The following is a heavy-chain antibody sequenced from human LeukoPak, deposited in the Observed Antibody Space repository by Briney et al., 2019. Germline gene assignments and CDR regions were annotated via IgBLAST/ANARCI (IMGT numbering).Heavy chain of an antibody. CDR3: APTRPTYDFWSGYDY. J-gene: IGHJ4*02. V-gene: IGHV3-30-3*01. Sequence: PGGSLRLSCAASGFTFSSYAMHWVRQAPGKGLEWVAVISYDGSNKYYADSVKGRFTISRDNSKNTLYLQMNSLRAEDTAVYYGAPTRPTYDFWSGYDYWGQGTLVTVSS. D-gene: IGHD3-3*01. CDR2: ISYDGSNK. CDR1: GFTFSSYA.